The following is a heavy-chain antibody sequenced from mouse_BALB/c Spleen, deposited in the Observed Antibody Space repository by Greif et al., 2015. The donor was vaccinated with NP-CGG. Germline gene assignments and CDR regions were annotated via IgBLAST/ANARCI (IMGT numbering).Heavy chain of an antibody. D-gene: IGHD1-1*01. J-gene: IGHJ2*01. CDR3: ASGSSFDY. Sequence: EVRRGGAGGGLVKPGGALKTPRAAPGFTFSDYYMYWGRPTPEKRVEGGATISDGGSYTYYPDSVKGRFTISRDNAKNNLYLQISSLKSEDTAMYYCASGSSFDYWGQGTTLTVSS. CDR1: GFTFSDYY. CDR2: ISDGGSYT. V-gene: IGHV5-4*02.